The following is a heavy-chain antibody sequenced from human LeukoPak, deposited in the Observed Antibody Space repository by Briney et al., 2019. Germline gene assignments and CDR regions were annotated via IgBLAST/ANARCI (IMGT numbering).Heavy chain of an antibody. CDR2: IWYDGSNK. CDR1: GFTFSSYG. J-gene: IGHJ4*02. Sequence: GGSLRLSCAASGFTFSSYGMHWVRQAPGKGLEWVAVIWYDGSNKYYADSVKGRFTISRDNSKNTLYLQMNSLRAEDTAVYYCARGPNSDWSGLDFWGQGTLLTVSS. D-gene: IGHD3-9*01. CDR3: ARGPNSDWSGLDF. V-gene: IGHV3-33*01.